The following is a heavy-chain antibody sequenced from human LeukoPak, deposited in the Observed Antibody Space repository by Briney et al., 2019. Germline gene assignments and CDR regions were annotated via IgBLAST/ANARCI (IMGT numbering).Heavy chain of an antibody. CDR3: ARLGYCSSTSCLDNWFDP. CDR2: INPNSGGT. D-gene: IGHD2-2*01. CDR1: GYTFTGYY. J-gene: IGHJ5*02. Sequence: VASVKVSCKASGYTFTGYYMHWVRQAPGQGLEWMGWINPNSGGTNYAQKFQGRVTMTRDTSISTAYMELSRPRSDDTAVYYCARLGYCSSTSCLDNWFDPWGQGTLVTVSS. V-gene: IGHV1-2*02.